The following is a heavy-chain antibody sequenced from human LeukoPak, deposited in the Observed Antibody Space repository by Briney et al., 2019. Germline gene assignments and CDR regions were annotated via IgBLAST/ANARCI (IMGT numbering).Heavy chain of an antibody. V-gene: IGHV3-74*01. Sequence: PGGSLRLSCAASGFTFSSYWMHWARQAPGKGLVWVSRINSDGSSTSYADSVKGRFAISRDNAKNTLYLQMNSLRAEDTAVYYCAREYYYDSSGYYKVLDYWGQGTLVTVSS. J-gene: IGHJ4*02. CDR2: INSDGSST. D-gene: IGHD3-22*01. CDR3: AREYYYDSSGYYKVLDY. CDR1: GFTFSSYW.